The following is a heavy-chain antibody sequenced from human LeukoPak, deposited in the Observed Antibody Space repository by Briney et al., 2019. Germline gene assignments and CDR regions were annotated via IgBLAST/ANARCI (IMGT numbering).Heavy chain of an antibody. D-gene: IGHD6-6*01. CDR1: GFTFAGYA. Sequence: PGGSLRLSCAASGFTFAGYAMTWVRQAPGKGLEWVSLISGSGGSTYYADVVKGRFTISRDNSKNALYLRMNSLRAEDTAVYYRAHWGSSGPFGYWGQGTLVTVSS. V-gene: IGHV3-23*01. CDR3: AHWGSSGPFGY. CDR2: ISGSGGST. J-gene: IGHJ4*02.